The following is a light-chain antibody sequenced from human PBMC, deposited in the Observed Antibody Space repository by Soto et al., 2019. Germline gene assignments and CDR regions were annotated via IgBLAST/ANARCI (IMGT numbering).Light chain of an antibody. CDR3: QQYYSTPLT. Sequence: DIVMTQSPDSLAVSLGERATINCKSSQSVLYSSNNKNYLVWYQQKPGQPPKLLLYWASTRESGVPDRFSGSGSGTDFTLTISSLQAEDVAVYYCQQYYSTPLTLGGGTKVEIK. CDR1: QSVLYSSNNKNY. CDR2: WAS. V-gene: IGKV4-1*01. J-gene: IGKJ4*01.